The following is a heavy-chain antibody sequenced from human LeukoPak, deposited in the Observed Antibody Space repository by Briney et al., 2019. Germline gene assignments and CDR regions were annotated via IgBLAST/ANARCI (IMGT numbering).Heavy chain of an antibody. V-gene: IGHV4-59*08. J-gene: IGHJ4*02. CDR1: GGSISNYY. D-gene: IGHD4-11*01. CDR3: ARQGGYSSSPDF. CDR2: IYYSGST. Sequence: PSETLSLTCTVSGGSISNYYWNWIRQPPGKGLEWIGYIYYSGSTNYNPSLKRRVTISVDTSKNQFSLKLNSVTAADTAVYYCARQGGYSSSPDFWGQGTLVTVSP.